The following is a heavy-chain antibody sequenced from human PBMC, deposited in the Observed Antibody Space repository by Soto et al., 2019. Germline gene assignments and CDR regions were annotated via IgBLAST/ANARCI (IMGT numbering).Heavy chain of an antibody. CDR3: ARGRSSSSWFRGDYMDV. J-gene: IGHJ6*03. V-gene: IGHV4-59*01. CDR1: GGSISSYY. D-gene: IGHD6-13*01. CDR2: IYYSGST. Sequence: SETLSLTCTVSGGSISSYYWSWIRQPPGKGLEWIGYIYYSGSTNYNPSLKSRVTISVDTSKNQFSLKLSSVTAADTAVYYCARGRSSSSWFRGDYMDVCGKGTTVTVSS.